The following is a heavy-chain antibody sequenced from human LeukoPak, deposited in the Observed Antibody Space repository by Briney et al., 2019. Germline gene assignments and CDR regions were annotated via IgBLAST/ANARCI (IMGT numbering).Heavy chain of an antibody. V-gene: IGHV4-34*01. CDR1: GGSFSGYY. CDR3: ARGGIAAAGDY. J-gene: IGHJ4*02. CDR2: INHSGST. Sequence: PSETLSLTCAVYGGSFSGYYWSWIRQPPGKGLEWIGEINHSGSTNYNPSLKSRVTISVDTSKNQFSLKLSSVTAADTAVYYCARGGIAAAGDYWGQGTLVTASS. D-gene: IGHD6-13*01.